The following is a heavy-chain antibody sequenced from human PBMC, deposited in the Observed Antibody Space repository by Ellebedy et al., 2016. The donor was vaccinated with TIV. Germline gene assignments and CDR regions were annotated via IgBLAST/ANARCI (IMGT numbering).Heavy chain of an antibody. Sequence: SETLSLXXTVSGGSISSSSYYWGWIRQPPGKGLEWIGSIHYTGNTYYSPSLGSRVTISVDTSNNQFSLKVSSVTAADTAVYYCARLTDSYYFDYWGQGTLVTVSS. J-gene: IGHJ4*02. D-gene: IGHD2-15*01. V-gene: IGHV4-39*01. CDR2: IHYTGNT. CDR1: GGSISSSSYY. CDR3: ARLTDSYYFDY.